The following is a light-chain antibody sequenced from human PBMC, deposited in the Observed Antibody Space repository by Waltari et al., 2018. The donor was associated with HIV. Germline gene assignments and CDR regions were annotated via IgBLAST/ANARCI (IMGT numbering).Light chain of an antibody. CDR2: EGT. CDR3: SAFAPTNRCYVL. Sequence: QSTLTQPPSASGSPGQSVTISCTGTSSDIGGYNYVSWLQKHPGQATKLIMTEGTNRSSGVPGLFSGSRSGNPASLTGSGLQADDEALYYCSAFAPTNRCYVLFGGGTTLTVL. J-gene: IGLJ2*01. CDR1: SSDIGGYNY. V-gene: IGLV2-8*01.